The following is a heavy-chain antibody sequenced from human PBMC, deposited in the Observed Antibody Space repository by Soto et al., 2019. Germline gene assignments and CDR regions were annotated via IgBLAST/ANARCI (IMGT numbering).Heavy chain of an antibody. CDR3: ARDQGYYDSSGYFDY. CDR1: GFTFTSYS. CDR2: IQQDGSEK. D-gene: IGHD3-22*01. J-gene: IGHJ4*02. V-gene: IGHV3-7*03. Sequence: GGSLRLSCAVSGFTFTSYSMSWVRQAPGEGLEWVANIQQDGSEKYYVDSVKGRFTISRDNARNSLYLQLNSLRAEDTAVYYCARDQGYYDSSGYFDYWGQGTLVTVSS.